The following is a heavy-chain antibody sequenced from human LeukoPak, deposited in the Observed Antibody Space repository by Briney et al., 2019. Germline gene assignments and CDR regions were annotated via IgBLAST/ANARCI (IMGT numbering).Heavy chain of an antibody. J-gene: IGHJ4*02. D-gene: IGHD1/OR15-1a*01. V-gene: IGHV3-9*01. Sequence: GGSLRLSCAASGFTFDDYAMHWVRQAPGKGLEWVSGISWNSGSIGYADSVKGRFTISRDNAKNSLYLQMNSLRAEDTALYYCAKDRILDQTGYFDYWGQGTLVTVSS. CDR2: ISWNSGSI. CDR1: GFTFDDYA. CDR3: AKDRILDQTGYFDY.